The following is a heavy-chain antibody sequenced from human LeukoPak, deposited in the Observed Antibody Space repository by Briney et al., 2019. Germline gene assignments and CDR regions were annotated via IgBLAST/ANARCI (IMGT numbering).Heavy chain of an antibody. CDR3: ARYAAAVGPNWLDP. CDR1: GGAISGYH. Sequence: SETLSLTCTVSGGAISGYHWSWIRKPPGKGLEWIGNIHYTGSIYYNPSLKSRVTISLAMSENQFSLKLTSVTAADTAVYYCARYAAAVGPNWLDPWGQGTLVTVSS. J-gene: IGHJ5*02. CDR2: IHYTGSI. D-gene: IGHD6-13*01. V-gene: IGHV4-59*01.